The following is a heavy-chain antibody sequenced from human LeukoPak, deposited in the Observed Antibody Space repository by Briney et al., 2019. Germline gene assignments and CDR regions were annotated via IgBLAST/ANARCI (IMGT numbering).Heavy chain of an antibody. Sequence: GGSLRLSCAASGFTFSSFAMSWVRQAPGKGLEWVSAISGSGGSTYYADSVKGRFTIFRDNSKNTLYLQMNSLRAEDTAVYYCAKEGRHYYDSSGQPSDAFDIWGQGTMVTVSS. CDR1: GFTFSSFA. CDR2: ISGSGGST. CDR3: AKEGRHYYDSSGQPSDAFDI. J-gene: IGHJ3*02. D-gene: IGHD3-22*01. V-gene: IGHV3-23*01.